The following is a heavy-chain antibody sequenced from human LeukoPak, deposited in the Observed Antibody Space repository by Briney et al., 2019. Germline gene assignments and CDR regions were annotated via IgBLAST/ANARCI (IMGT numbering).Heavy chain of an antibody. D-gene: IGHD2-15*01. J-gene: IGHJ6*02. CDR1: GGSISSSNW. V-gene: IGHV4-4*02. CDR2: IYHSGST. CDR3: ARERAVIRYCSGGSCRSPIRLYYYYGMDV. Sequence: SETLSLTCAVSGGSISSSNWWSWVRQPPGKGLEWIGEIYHSGSTNYNPSLKSRVTISVDTSKNQFSLKLSSVTAADTAVYYCARERAVIRYCSGGSCRSPIRLYYYYGMDVWGQGTTVTVSS.